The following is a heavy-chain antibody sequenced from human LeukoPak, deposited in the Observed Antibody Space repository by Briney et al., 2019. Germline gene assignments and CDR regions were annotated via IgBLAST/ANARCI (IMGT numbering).Heavy chain of an antibody. CDR2: ISSSSSYI. Sequence: PGGSLRLSCAASGFTFSSYSMNWVRQAPGKGLEWVSSISSSSSYIYYADSVKDRFTISRDNAKDSLYLQMNSLRAEDTAVYYCARLNYYDSSGQYFDYWGQGTLVTVSS. CDR1: GFTFSSYS. D-gene: IGHD3-22*01. J-gene: IGHJ4*02. CDR3: ARLNYYDSSGQYFDY. V-gene: IGHV3-21*01.